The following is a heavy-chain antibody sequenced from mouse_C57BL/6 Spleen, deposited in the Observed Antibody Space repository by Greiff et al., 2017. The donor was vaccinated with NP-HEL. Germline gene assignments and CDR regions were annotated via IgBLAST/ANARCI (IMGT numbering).Heavy chain of an antibody. CDR1: GFNIKDDY. Sequence: VHVKQSGAELVRPGASVKLSCTASGFNIKDDYMHWVKQRPEQGLEWIGWIDPENGDTEYASKFQGKATITADTSSNTAYLQLSSLTSEDTAVYYCTTGGLLPSVDYWGQGTTLTVSS. J-gene: IGHJ2*01. CDR3: TTGGLLPSVDY. CDR2: IDPENGDT. V-gene: IGHV14-4*01. D-gene: IGHD2-3*01.